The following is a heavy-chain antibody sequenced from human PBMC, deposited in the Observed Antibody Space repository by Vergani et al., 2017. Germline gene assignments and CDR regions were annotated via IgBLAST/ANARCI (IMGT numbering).Heavy chain of an antibody. CDR2: INPNSGGT. V-gene: IGHV1-2*02. CDR1: GYTFTGYY. J-gene: IGHJ6*03. D-gene: IGHD5-18*01. Sequence: QVQLVQSGAEVKKPGASVKVSCKASGYTFTGYYMHWVRQAPGQGLEWMGWINPNSGGTNYAQKVQGRVTMTRDTSISTAYMELSRLRADDTAVYYCATHGNVYTAMAPLRYYYYYMDVWGKGTTVTVSS. CDR3: ATHGNVYTAMAPLRYYYYYMDV.